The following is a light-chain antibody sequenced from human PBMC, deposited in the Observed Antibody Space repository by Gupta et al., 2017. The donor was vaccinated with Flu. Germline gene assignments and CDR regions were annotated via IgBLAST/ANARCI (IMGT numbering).Light chain of an antibody. V-gene: IGLV2-23*01. CDR1: SSDVGSYNL. CDR2: EGS. CDR3: CSYAGSSTVV. Sequence: QSALTQPASVSVSPGQSTTISCTGTSSDVGSYNLVSWYQQHPGKAPKLMIYEGSKRPSGVSNRFSGSKSGNTASLTISGLQAEDEADYYCCSYAGSSTVVFGGGTKLTVL. J-gene: IGLJ2*01.